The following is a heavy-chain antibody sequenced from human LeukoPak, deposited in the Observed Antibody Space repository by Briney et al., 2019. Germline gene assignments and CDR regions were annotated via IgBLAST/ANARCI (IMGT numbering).Heavy chain of an antibody. CDR2: VGIAGDT. D-gene: IGHD1-14*01. CDR3: AREGRMGTADAFDV. Sequence: HPGGSLRLSCAASGFTVSSTFMSWIRQAPGKGLEWVSAVGIAGDTFYAGSVKGRFSISRDNAESSLFLQMNSLRAGDTAVYYCAREGRMGTADAFDVWGQGTMVTVSS. J-gene: IGHJ3*01. CDR1: GFTVSSTF. V-gene: IGHV3-13*01.